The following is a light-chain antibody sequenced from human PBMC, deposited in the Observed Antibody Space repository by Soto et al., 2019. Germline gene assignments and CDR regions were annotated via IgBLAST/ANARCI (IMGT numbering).Light chain of an antibody. Sequence: VITQSPATLSVSPGDRAIISCRASHSVNSNLAWYQQRPGQPPRLLIYDASTRASDVPARFSGSGSGTEFILTISSLQSEDFAVYYCQQYNNWPTFGQGTRLEIK. V-gene: IGKV3-15*01. CDR2: DAS. CDR3: QQYNNWPT. J-gene: IGKJ5*01. CDR1: HSVNSN.